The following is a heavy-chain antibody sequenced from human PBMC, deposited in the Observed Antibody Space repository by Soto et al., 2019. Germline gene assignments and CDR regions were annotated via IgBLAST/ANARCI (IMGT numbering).Heavy chain of an antibody. CDR2: IDPSDSYT. D-gene: IGHD2-15*01. V-gene: IGHV5-10-1*01. J-gene: IGHJ6*02. Sequence: LGESLKISCKGSGYSFTSYWISWVRQMRGIGLEWMGRIDPSDSYTNYSPSFQGHVTISADKSISTAYLQWSSLKASDTAMYYCASGIGVVVTEQYYYYGMDVWGQGTTVTVSS. CDR1: GYSFTSYW. CDR3: ASGIGVVVTEQYYYYGMDV.